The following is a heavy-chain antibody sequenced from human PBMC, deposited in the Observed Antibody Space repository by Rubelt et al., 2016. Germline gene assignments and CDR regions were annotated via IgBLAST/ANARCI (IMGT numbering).Heavy chain of an antibody. J-gene: IGHJ5*02. CDR2: IIPIFGTA. CDR3: ATGGDFGVVIPNWFDP. V-gene: IGHV1-69*01. D-gene: IGHD3-3*01. Sequence: QVQLVQSGAEAKKPGSSVKVSCKASGGTFSSYAISWVRQAPGQGLAWMGGIIPIFGTANYAQKFQGRGTITADESTSTAYMELSSLGSEDTAVYYCATGGDFGVVIPNWFDPWGQGTLVTVSS. CDR1: GGTFSSYA.